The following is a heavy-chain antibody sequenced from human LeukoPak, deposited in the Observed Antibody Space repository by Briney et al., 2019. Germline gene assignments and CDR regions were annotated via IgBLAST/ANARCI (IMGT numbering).Heavy chain of an antibody. D-gene: IGHD2-15*01. J-gene: IGHJ6*02. V-gene: IGHV4-31*03. Sequence: PSDTLSLTCTVSGGSIHSGGYYWSWIRQHPGKGMERIRYIYYNESTYYNPSLKSRITISVDTSKNQFSLKLTSVTAADTAVYYCARAVTWDVIVVVAATLYMDVWGQGTTVTVSS. CDR2: IYYNEST. CDR1: GGSIHSGGYY. CDR3: ARAVTWDVIVVVAATLYMDV.